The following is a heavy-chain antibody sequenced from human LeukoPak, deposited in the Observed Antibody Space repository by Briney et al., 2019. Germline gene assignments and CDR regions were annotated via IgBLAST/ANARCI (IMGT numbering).Heavy chain of an antibody. CDR2: ISASGGTT. V-gene: IGHV3-23*01. J-gene: IGHJ4*02. Sequence: GGSLRLSCAASGFTFSSCAMSWVRQAPGKGLEWVSGISASGGTTYYADSVKGRFTISRDNSKNTLVLQLNSLRAENTAVYYCAKDPTDFDSSGQTYFDYWGQGTLVTVSS. CDR3: AKDPTDFDSSGQTYFDY. D-gene: IGHD3-22*01. CDR1: GFTFSSCA.